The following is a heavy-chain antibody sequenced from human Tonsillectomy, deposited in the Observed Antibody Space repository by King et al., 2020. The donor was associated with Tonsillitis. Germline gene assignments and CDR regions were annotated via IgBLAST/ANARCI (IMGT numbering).Heavy chain of an antibody. CDR2: IDPSDSYT. D-gene: IGHD2-2*01. CDR1: GYSFTNYW. Sequence: VQLVESGAEVKKPGESLRISCKGSGYSFTNYWISWVRQMPGKGLEWMGRIDPSDSYTNYSPSLQGHVTISADKSISTAYLQWSSLKASDTAIYYCARQWGYCSTTSCNAWSGQSVDWFDPWGQGTLVTVSS. V-gene: IGHV5-10-1*03. CDR3: ARQWGYCSTTSCNAWSGQSVDWFDP. J-gene: IGHJ5*02.